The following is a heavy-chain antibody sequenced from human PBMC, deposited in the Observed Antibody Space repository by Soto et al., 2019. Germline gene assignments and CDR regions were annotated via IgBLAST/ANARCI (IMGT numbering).Heavy chain of an antibody. CDR2: ISWNSGSI. D-gene: IGHD6-19*01. J-gene: IGHJ4*02. CDR3: AKDLESGYSSGCHDY. Sequence: PGGSLRLSCAASGFTFDDYAMHWVRQAPGKGLEWVSGISWNSGSIGYADSVKGRFTISRDNAKNSLYLQMNSLRAEDTALYYCAKDLESGYSSGCHDYWGQGTLVTVSS. V-gene: IGHV3-9*01. CDR1: GFTFDDYA.